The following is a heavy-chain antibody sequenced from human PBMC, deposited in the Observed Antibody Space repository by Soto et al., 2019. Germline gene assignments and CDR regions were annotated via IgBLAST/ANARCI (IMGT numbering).Heavy chain of an antibody. CDR3: AKSVPAAMGYYYYGMDV. J-gene: IGHJ6*02. Sequence: GGSLRLSCAASGFTFSSYAMHWVRQAPGKGLEWVAVISYDGSNKYYAESVKGRFTNSRDNSKNKQNLQKNSLRAEDTALYYCAKSVPAAMGYYYYGMDVWGQGTTVTVSS. CDR1: GFTFSSYA. V-gene: IGHV3-30-3*02. CDR2: ISYDGSNK. D-gene: IGHD2-2*01.